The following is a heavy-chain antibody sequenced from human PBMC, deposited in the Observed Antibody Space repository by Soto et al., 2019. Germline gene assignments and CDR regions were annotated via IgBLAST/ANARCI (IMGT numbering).Heavy chain of an antibody. D-gene: IGHD5-18*01. CDR1: GYSFASYW. CDR3: ARQVEDGYSFAYHY. J-gene: IGHJ4*02. Sequence: GEALKISCKGSGYSFASYWISWARQMPGKGLEWMGIIYPGDSDTRYSLSFQGQVTISADKYISTAYLHWSSLKASDSAMYYCARQVEDGYSFAYHYWGQGTQVTVSS. V-gene: IGHV5-51*01. CDR2: IYPGDSDT.